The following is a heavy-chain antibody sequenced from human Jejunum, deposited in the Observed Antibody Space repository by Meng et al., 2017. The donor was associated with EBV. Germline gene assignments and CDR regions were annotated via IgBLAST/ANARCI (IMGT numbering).Heavy chain of an antibody. J-gene: IGHJ4*02. CDR1: GFSPRTGGVG. V-gene: IGHV2-5*02. Sequence: QTTLKESSPTRVKPTQTLTLTCTFPGFSPRTGGVGVGWIRQPPGKALEWLAVIYWGDDKRYSPSLKSRLTITKDTSKNQVVLTMTNMDPVDTATYYCAHIEGGGNSGFLDYWGQGTLVTVSS. CDR3: AHIEGGGNSGFLDY. D-gene: IGHD4-23*01. CDR2: IYWGDDK.